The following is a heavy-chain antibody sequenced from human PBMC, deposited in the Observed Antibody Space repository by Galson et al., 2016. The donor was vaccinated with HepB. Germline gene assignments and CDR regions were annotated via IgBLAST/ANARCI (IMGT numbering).Heavy chain of an antibody. CDR3: GPYLEGHGGTGY. Sequence: ETLSLTCAVYGGSFSGYNWTWIRQPAGKGLEWVAHTYYGRGNTYNPSLRSRVTLSIDASTNEMSLTLTSVTAADTAAYYCGPYLEGHGGTGYWGQGTLVTVSS. CDR2: TYYGRGN. CDR1: GGSFSGYN. J-gene: IGHJ4*02. V-gene: IGHV4-34*10. D-gene: IGHD3-16*01.